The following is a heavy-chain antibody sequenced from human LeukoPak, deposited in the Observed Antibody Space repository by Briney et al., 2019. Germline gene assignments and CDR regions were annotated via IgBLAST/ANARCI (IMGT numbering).Heavy chain of an antibody. CDR2: IYYSGST. CDR1: GGSISSYY. CDR3: ARRHADY. Sequence: PSETLFLTCTVSGGSISSYYWSWIRQPPGKGLEWIGYIYYSGSTNYNPSLKSRVTISVDTSKNQFSLKLSSVTAADTAVYYCARRHADYWGQGTLVAVSS. J-gene: IGHJ4*02. V-gene: IGHV4-59*08.